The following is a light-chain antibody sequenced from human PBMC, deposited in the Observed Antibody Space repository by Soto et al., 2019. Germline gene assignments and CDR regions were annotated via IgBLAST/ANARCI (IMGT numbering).Light chain of an antibody. J-gene: IGLJ1*01. CDR1: SSDVGGYNY. V-gene: IGLV2-14*03. CDR2: DVS. Sequence: QSALTQPASVSGSPVQSITISCTGTSSDVGGYNYVSWYQQHPGKAPKLMIYDVSNRPSGVSNRFSGSKSGNTASLTISGLQAEDEADYYCSSSTSRSTYVFGSGTKVTVL. CDR3: SSSTSRSTYV.